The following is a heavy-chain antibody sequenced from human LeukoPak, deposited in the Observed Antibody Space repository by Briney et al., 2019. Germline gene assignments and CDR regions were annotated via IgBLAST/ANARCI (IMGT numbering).Heavy chain of an antibody. CDR2: IYTSGST. CDR3: ARLIDSSSSWFDP. J-gene: IGHJ5*02. Sequence: SEPLSLPCTASGGSIISYYWSWIRQPPGKGLEWIGYIYTSGSTNYNPSLKSRVTISVDTSKNQFSLKLSSVTAADTAVYYCARLIDSSSSWFDPWGQGTLVTVSS. D-gene: IGHD6-6*01. V-gene: IGHV4-4*09. CDR1: GGSIISYY.